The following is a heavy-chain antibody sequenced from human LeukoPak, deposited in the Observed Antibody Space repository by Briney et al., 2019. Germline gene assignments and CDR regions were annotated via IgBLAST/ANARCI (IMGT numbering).Heavy chain of an antibody. J-gene: IGHJ4*02. D-gene: IGHD1-26*01. CDR1: GFTFSTYW. Sequence: GSLRLSCAASGFTFSTYWMSWVRQAPGKGPEWVANIRQDGSEMYYVDSVKGRFTISRDNAKSSLYLQMNSLRAEDTGVYYCVRLSVGVPDWGQGTLVTVSS. CDR2: IRQDGSEM. CDR3: VRLSVGVPD. V-gene: IGHV3-7*01.